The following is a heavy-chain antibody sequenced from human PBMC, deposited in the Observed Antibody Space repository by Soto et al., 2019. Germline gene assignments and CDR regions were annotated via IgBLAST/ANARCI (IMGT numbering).Heavy chain of an antibody. V-gene: IGHV1-69*13. J-gene: IGHJ3*02. CDR1: GGTFSSYA. Sequence: SVKVSCKASGGTFSSYAISWVRQAPGQGLEWMGGIIPIFGTANYAQKFQGRVTITADESTSTAYMELSSLRSEDTAVYYCARPNDSSGYYMAFDIWGQGTMVTVSS. CDR3: ARPNDSSGYYMAFDI. CDR2: IIPIFGTA. D-gene: IGHD3-22*01.